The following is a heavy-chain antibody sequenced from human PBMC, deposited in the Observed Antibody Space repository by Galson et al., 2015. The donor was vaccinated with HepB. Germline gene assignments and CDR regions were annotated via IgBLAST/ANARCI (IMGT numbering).Heavy chain of an antibody. CDR3: AKDHPSSGWPAFDY. J-gene: IGHJ4*02. Sequence: SLRLSCAASGFTFSNYWMSWVRQAPGKGLEWVANIKQDGSEKNYVDSVKGRFTISRDNAKNSLYLQMDSLRAEDTAVYYCAKDHPSSGWPAFDYWSQGALVIVSS. CDR1: GFTFSNYW. D-gene: IGHD6-19*01. CDR2: IKQDGSEK. V-gene: IGHV3-7*03.